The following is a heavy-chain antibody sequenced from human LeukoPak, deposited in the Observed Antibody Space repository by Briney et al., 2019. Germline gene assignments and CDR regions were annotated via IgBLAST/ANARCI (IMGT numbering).Heavy chain of an antibody. D-gene: IGHD4-17*01. CDR3: ARDGGSYGDAAN. J-gene: IGHJ4*02. CDR2: ISPSGGST. V-gene: IGHV1-46*01. Sequence: ASVKVSCKASGYTFTSYYMHWVRQAPGQGLEWMGIISPSGGSTSYAQKFQGRVTMTRDMSTSTVYMELSSLRSEDTAVYYCARDGGSYGDAANWGQGTLVTVSS. CDR1: GYTFTSYY.